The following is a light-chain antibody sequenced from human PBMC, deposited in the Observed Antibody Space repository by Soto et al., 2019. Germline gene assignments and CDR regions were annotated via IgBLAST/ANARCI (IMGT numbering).Light chain of an antibody. CDR3: QQYNSYSWT. J-gene: IGKJ1*01. CDR2: KAP. V-gene: IGKV1-5*03. Sequence: DVQLTQSPSFLSASVGDRVTITCRASQGITNYLAWYQQKPGKAPKLLIYKAPSLESGVPSRFSGSGSGTEFALTISSLQPDDFATYYCQQYNSYSWTFGQGTKVEIK. CDR1: QGITNY.